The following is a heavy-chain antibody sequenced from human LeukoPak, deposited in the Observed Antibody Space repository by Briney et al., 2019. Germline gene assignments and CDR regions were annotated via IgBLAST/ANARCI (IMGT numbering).Heavy chain of an antibody. D-gene: IGHD6-19*01. Sequence: SETLSLTCTVSADSISNYYWTWLRQPPGKGLEWIGCIYNSGSTNYNTSLKSRVTISMDTSKNQFPLKLSSVTAADTAVYYCAAEFSNEQWLDWDYWGQGTLVTVSS. CDR1: ADSISNYY. CDR2: IYNSGST. CDR3: AAEFSNEQWLDWDY. V-gene: IGHV4-59*01. J-gene: IGHJ4*02.